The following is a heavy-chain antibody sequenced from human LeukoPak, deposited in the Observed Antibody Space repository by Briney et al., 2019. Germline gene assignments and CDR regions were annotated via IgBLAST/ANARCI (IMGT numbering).Heavy chain of an antibody. CDR2: IGTESDP. V-gene: IGHV3-13*05. CDR3: ATGLRPPPYNIDSWYFTL. Sequence: SGGSLRLSSAGSGFTSGFTFSNQDMHWVRQAPGKGLEWVSTIGTESDPFYPDSVKGRFTISRENAKNSLYLQMNNLRAGDTAVYFCATGLRPPPYNIDSWYFTLWGRGTLVTVSS. D-gene: IGHD1-14*01. J-gene: IGHJ2*01. CDR1: GFTFSNQD.